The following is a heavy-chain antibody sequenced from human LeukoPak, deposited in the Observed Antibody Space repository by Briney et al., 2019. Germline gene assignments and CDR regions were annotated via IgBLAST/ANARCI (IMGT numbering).Heavy chain of an antibody. CDR3: ARSREHGSGTYDSYYFDY. CDR2: IWYDGSNK. Sequence: PGRSLRLSCAASGFTFSSYGMHWVRQAPGKGLEWVSIIWYDGSNKYYADSVKGRFTISRDNSKDTLYLQMNSLRAEDTAVYFCARSREHGSGTYDSYYFDYWGQGTLVTVSS. D-gene: IGHD3-10*01. J-gene: IGHJ4*02. CDR1: GFTFSSYG. V-gene: IGHV3-33*01.